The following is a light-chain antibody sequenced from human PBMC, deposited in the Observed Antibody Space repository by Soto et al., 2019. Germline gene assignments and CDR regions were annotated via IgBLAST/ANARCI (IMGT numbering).Light chain of an antibody. CDR2: EVS. V-gene: IGLV2-8*01. J-gene: IGLJ3*02. Sequence: QSALTQPPSASGSPGQSVTISCTGTSSDVGGYNYVSWYQQHPGKAPKLMIYEVSKRPSGVPDRFSGSKSGNTASLTVSGLQAEDEADYYCSSYAGSIRKFGGGTKLTVL. CDR3: SSYAGSIRK. CDR1: SSDVGGYNY.